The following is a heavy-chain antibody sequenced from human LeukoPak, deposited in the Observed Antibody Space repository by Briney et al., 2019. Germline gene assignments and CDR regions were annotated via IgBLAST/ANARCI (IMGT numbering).Heavy chain of an antibody. Sequence: SETLSLTCTVSGGSVSSGSYYWSWIRQPPGKGLEWIGYIYYSGSTNYNPSLKSRVTISVDTSKNQLSLKLSSVTAADTAVYYCASWYYDFWSGYKNFDYWGQGTLVTVSS. CDR3: ASWYYDFWSGYKNFDY. J-gene: IGHJ4*02. D-gene: IGHD3-3*01. V-gene: IGHV4-61*01. CDR1: GGSVSSGSYY. CDR2: IYYSGST.